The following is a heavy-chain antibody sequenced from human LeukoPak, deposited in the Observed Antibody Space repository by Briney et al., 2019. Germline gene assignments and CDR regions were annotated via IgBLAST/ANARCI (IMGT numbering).Heavy chain of an antibody. CDR1: GFTFSSYG. D-gene: IGHD3-3*01. Sequence: GGSLTRSCAASGFTFSSYGMHWVRQAPGKGLEWGAFIRYDGSNKYYADSVKGLFTISRDNSKNTLYLQMNSLRAEDTAVYYCAKDNPYYDFWSGYPSADYWGQGTLVTVSS. V-gene: IGHV3-30*02. J-gene: IGHJ4*02. CDR3: AKDNPYYDFWSGYPSADY. CDR2: IRYDGSNK.